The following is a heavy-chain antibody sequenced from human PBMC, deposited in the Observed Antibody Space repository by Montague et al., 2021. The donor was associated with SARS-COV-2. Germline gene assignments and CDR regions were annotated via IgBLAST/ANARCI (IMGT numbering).Heavy chain of an antibody. D-gene: IGHD3-10*01. J-gene: IGHJ4*02. Sequence: SETLSLTCAVSGGSISSSNWWSWVRQPPGKGLVWIGEIYHSGSTNYNPSLKSRVTISVDKSKNQFSLKLSSVTAADTAVYYCARGGVGLWFGRALDYWGQGNLVTVSS. CDR3: ARGGVGLWFGRALDY. V-gene: IGHV4-4*02. CDR1: GGSISSSNW. CDR2: IYHSGST.